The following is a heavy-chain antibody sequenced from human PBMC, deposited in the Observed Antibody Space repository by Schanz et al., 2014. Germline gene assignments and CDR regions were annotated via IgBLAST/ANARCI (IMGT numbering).Heavy chain of an antibody. J-gene: IGHJ6*02. CDR1: GFTFSDHH. CDR2: TRNKANSYTT. CDR3: PRSPRMDV. Sequence: EVQVVESGGGLVQPGGSLRLSCAASGFTFSDHHMDWVRQAPGKGLEWLGRTRNKANSYTTGYAASVKGRFTIARDESKNSLYLQMNSLKTEDTAVYYCPRSPRMDVGGQGTMVTVSS. V-gene: IGHV3-72*01.